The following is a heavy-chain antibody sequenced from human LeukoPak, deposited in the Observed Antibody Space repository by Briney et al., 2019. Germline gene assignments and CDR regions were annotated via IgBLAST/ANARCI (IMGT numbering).Heavy chain of an antibody. V-gene: IGHV4-4*07. Sequence: PSETLSLTCTVSGGSVNSYYWSWIRQPAGKGLEWIGRIYSSGSTNYNPSLKSRVTMSVDTSKNQFSLKLSSVTAADTAVYYCARGSSSWNSWFDPWGQGTLVTVSS. CDR1: GGSVNSYY. D-gene: IGHD6-13*01. J-gene: IGHJ5*02. CDR3: ARGSSSWNSWFDP. CDR2: IYSSGST.